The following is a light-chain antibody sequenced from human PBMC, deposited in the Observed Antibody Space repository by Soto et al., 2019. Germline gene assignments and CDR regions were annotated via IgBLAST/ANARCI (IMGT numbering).Light chain of an antibody. Sequence: DVQMTQSPSSVSASVGDRGTITCRASQGISSWLAWYQQKPGKAPKLLIYAASSLRSGVPSRFSGSGYGTEFTLTISSLQPEDVATYFCQQANTFPITFGQGTRLEIK. J-gene: IGKJ5*01. CDR3: QQANTFPIT. CDR1: QGISSW. CDR2: AAS. V-gene: IGKV1-12*01.